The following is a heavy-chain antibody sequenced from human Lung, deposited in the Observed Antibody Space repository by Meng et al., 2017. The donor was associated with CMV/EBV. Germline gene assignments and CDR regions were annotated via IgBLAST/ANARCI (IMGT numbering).Heavy chain of an antibody. CDR2: IRYDGKNK. Sequence: GGSLRLSCAASGFTFSSYGTHWVRQAPGKGLEWVAFIRYDGKNKYYADSVKGRFTISRDNSKNTLYLQMNSLRAEDTAVYYCAKADGYRYGNYYYYGMDVWGQGXTVTVSS. CDR1: GFTFSSYG. CDR3: AKADGYRYGNYYYYGMDV. J-gene: IGHJ6*02. V-gene: IGHV3-30*02. D-gene: IGHD5-18*01.